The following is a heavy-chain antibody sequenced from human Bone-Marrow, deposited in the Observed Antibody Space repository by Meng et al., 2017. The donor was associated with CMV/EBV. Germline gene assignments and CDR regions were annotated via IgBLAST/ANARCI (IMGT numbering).Heavy chain of an antibody. CDR3: ARTPGIVVVVAATDDAFDI. CDR1: GDSISSSSYY. J-gene: IGHJ3*02. D-gene: IGHD2-15*01. CDR2: IYYSGST. V-gene: IGHV4-39*07. Sequence: SETLSLTCTVSGDSISSSSYYWGWIRQPPGKGLEWIGSIYYSGSTYYNPSLKSRVTISVDTSKNQFSLKLSSVTAADTAVYYCARTPGIVVVVAATDDAFDIWGQGTIVTVSS.